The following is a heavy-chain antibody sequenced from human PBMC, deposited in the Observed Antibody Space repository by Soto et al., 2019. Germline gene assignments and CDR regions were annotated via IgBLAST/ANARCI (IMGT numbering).Heavy chain of an antibody. D-gene: IGHD2-15*01. V-gene: IGHV4-31*03. CDR2: IYYSGDT. Sequence: QVQLQESGPGLVKPSQTLSLTCTVSGASISSDSYYWSWIRQHPGKGLEWIGYIYYSGDTYYNPSLKSRVTISVDPSKNQSSLKVNSVTAADTAVYYCVRDVAAAVTNWFDPWGQGTLVTVSS. CDR3: VRDVAAAVTNWFDP. CDR1: GASISSDSYY. J-gene: IGHJ5*02.